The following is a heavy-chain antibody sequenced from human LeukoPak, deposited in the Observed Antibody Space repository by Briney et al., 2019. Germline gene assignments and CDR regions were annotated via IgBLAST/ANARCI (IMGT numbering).Heavy chain of an antibody. CDR1: GCTFSSYA. CDR2: INARNGNT. Sequence: PVASVKVSCKASGCTFSSYAISWVRQAPGQRLEWMGWINARNGNTKYSQKLQGRVTMTTDTSTSTAYMELRSLRSDDTAVYYCARDTTYYDSSGYSKRFDYWGQGTLVTVSS. V-gene: IGHV1-18*01. CDR3: ARDTTYYDSSGYSKRFDY. D-gene: IGHD3-22*01. J-gene: IGHJ4*02.